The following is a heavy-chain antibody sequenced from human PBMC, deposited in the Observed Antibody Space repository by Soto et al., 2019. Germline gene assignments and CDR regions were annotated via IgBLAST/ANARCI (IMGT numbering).Heavy chain of an antibody. V-gene: IGHV4-31*01. CDR1: GGSISSGGYY. J-gene: IGHJ6*02. CDR3: ARSGRGEYYFDSMDD. CDR2: IYYSGST. D-gene: IGHD2-15*01. Sequence: QVQLQESGPGLVKPSQTLSLTCTVSGGSISSGGYYWSWIRQHPGKGLAWLGYIYYSGSTYYNPSLTQPGTIPVVTARCGFSLELSAVTAADTAVCVCARSGRGEYYFDSMDDWGQGATVTVS.